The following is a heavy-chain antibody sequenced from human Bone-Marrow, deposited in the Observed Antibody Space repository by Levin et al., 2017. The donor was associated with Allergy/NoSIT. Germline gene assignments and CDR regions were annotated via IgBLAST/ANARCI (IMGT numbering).Heavy chain of an antibody. CDR3: ARDPGLAYYDY. V-gene: IGHV1-18*01. D-gene: IGHD6-19*01. CDR2: ISAFNGDV. Sequence: PGGSLRLSCEASGYLFSSYGMAWVRQAPGQGLEWVGWISAFNGDVKYAKKVQDRVTLTTDTSTGTAYMELRSLRSDDTAVYYCARDPGLAYYDYWGQGSLVTVSS. J-gene: IGHJ4*01. CDR1: GYLFSSYG.